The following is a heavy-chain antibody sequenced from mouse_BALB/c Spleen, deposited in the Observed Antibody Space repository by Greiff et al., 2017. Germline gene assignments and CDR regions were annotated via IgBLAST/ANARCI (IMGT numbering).Heavy chain of an antibody. CDR2: IWSGGST. CDR1: GFSLTSYG. V-gene: IGHV2-4-1*01. CDR3: ARNQILKYFDV. J-gene: IGHJ1*01. D-gene: IGHD1-1*01. Sequence: VKLQESGPGLVQPSQSLSITCTVSGFSLTSYGVHWVRQSPGKGLDWLGVIWSGGSTDYNAAFISRLSISKDNSKSQVFFKMNSLQADDTAIYYCARNQILKYFDVWGAGTTVTVSS.